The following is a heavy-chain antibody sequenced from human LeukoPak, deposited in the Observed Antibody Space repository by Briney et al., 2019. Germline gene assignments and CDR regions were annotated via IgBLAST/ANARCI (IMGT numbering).Heavy chain of an antibody. CDR1: GFTFSSYS. CDR2: ISSSSSYI. CDR3: ARETSQKGAHYMDV. D-gene: IGHD3-16*01. Sequence: RGSLRLSCAASGFTFSSYSMNWVRQAPGKGLEWVSSISSSSSYIYYADSVKGRFTISRDNAKNSLYLQMNSLRAEDTAVYYCARETSQKGAHYMDVWGKGTTITISS. J-gene: IGHJ6*03. V-gene: IGHV3-21*04.